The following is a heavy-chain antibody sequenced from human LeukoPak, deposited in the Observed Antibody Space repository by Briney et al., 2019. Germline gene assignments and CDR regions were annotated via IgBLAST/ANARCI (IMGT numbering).Heavy chain of an antibody. D-gene: IGHD3-10*01. CDR2: IYSGGST. V-gene: IGHV3-53*01. Sequence: GGSLRLSCAASGFTVSSNYMSWVRQAPGKELEWVSVIYSGGSTYYADSVKGRFTISRDNSKNTLYLQMNSLRAEDTAVYYCARDSGLNYYGSGSFDYWGQGTLVTVSS. CDR3: ARDSGLNYYGSGSFDY. J-gene: IGHJ4*02. CDR1: GFTVSSNY.